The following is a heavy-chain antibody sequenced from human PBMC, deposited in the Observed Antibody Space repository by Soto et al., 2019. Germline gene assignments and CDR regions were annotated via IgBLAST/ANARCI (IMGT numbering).Heavy chain of an antibody. CDR3: AKSDPSYRDAYFDY. V-gene: IGHV3-23*01. J-gene: IGHJ4*02. CDR2: IGGSGSSA. CDR1: GFTFKNFA. Sequence: GGSLRLCCVASGFTFKNFAMTWVRQAPGKGMEWVSAIGGSGSSANYADSVKGRFTVSRDDSKNTLYLQMNSLRAEDTAVYYCAKSDPSYRDAYFDYWGQGTLVTVSS. D-gene: IGHD1-26*01.